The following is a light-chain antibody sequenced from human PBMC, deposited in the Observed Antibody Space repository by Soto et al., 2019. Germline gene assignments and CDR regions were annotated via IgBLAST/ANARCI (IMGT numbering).Light chain of an antibody. J-gene: IGKJ4*01. Sequence: EIVLTQAPATLSLSRGERATLSCRASQSVSTYLAWYQQKPGQAPRLLIYDASNRATGIPAKFSGSGSGTDFTLTISSLEPEDFAVYYCQQRINWPLRTCGGGTKVDIK. CDR1: QSVSTY. CDR2: DAS. CDR3: QQRINWPLRT. V-gene: IGKV3-11*01.